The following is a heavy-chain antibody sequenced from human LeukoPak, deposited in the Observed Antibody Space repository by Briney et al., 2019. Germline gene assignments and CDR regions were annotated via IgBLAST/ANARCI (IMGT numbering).Heavy chain of an antibody. CDR1: GYSFTSYW. J-gene: IGHJ4*02. V-gene: IGHV5-51*01. CDR2: VNPDDSDT. D-gene: IGHD3-10*01. CDR3: ARLRWPRGGRSSFDY. Sequence: GESLKISGKSSGYSFTSYWIGWVRQMPGKGLEWMGIVNPDDSDTIYSPSFQGQVTISADESITTAYLQWSSLKASDTAMYYCARLRWPRGGRSSFDYWGQGALVTVSS.